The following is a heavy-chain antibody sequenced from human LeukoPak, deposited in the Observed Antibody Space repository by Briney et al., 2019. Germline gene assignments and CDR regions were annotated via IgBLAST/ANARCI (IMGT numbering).Heavy chain of an antibody. CDR1: GGSFSGYY. CDR2: INHSGST. Sequence: PSETLSLTSAVYGGSFSGYYWSWIRQPPGKGLEWIGEINHSGSTNYNPSLKSRVTISVDTSKNQFSLKLSSVTAADTAVYYCARGPDIVVVPAAVWLDYWGQGTLVTASS. CDR3: ARGPDIVVVPAAVWLDY. V-gene: IGHV4-34*01. D-gene: IGHD2-2*01. J-gene: IGHJ4*02.